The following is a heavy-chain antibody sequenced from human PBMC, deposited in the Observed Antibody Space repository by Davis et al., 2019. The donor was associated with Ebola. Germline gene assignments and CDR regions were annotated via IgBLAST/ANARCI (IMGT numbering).Heavy chain of an antibody. D-gene: IGHD3-3*01. CDR1: GGSISSGGYS. J-gene: IGHJ6*04. CDR2: IYHSGST. CDR3: ARVWSQLGMDV. Sequence: MPSETLSLTCAVSGGSISSGGYSWSWIRQPPGKGLEWIGYIYHSGSTYYNPSLKSRVTISVDRSKNQFSLKLSSVTAADTAVYYCARVWSQLGMDVWGKGTTVTVSS. V-gene: IGHV4-30-2*01.